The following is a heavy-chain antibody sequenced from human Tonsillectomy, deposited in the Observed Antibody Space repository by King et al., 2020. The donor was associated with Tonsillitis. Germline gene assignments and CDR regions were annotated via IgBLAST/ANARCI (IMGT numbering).Heavy chain of an antibody. V-gene: IGHV3-74*01. CDR3: ARHHGSGTYVVDY. CDR2: INSDGRST. Sequence: VQLVESGGGLVQPGGSLRLSCVVSGFTFSSYWMHWVRQAPGKGLVWVSRINSDGRSTTYADSVKGRFTISRDNAKNTLYLQMNGLRADDTAVYYCARHHGSGTYVVDYWGQGTLVTVSS. CDR1: GFTFSSYW. D-gene: IGHD3-10*01. J-gene: IGHJ4*02.